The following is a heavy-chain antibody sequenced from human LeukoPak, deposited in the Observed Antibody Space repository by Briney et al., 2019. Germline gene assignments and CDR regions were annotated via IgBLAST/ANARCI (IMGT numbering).Heavy chain of an antibody. CDR2: IHDSGST. Sequence: SETLSLTCTVSGGTISSYYWNWIRQPPGKGLEWIGYIHDSGSTKYNPSLKSRVTISVETSKNQFSLKLSSVSAADTAVYYCARWYYSGCAFDYWGQGTLVTGSS. CDR1: GGTISSYY. D-gene: IGHD6-19*01. J-gene: IGHJ4*02. V-gene: IGHV4-59*08. CDR3: ARWYYSGCAFDY.